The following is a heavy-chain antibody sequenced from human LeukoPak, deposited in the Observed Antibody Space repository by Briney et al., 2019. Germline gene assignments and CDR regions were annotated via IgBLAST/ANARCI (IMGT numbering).Heavy chain of an antibody. CDR3: AREGGLYCSSTSCFAFDY. V-gene: IGHV1-2*02. CDR2: INPNSGGT. CDR1: GYTFTGYY. D-gene: IGHD2-2*01. Sequence: ASVKVSCKSSGYTFTGYYMHWVRQAPGQGLEWMGWINPNSGGTNYAQKFQGRVTMTRYTSISTAYMELSRLRSDDTAVYYCAREGGLYCSSTSCFAFDYWGQGTLVTVSS. J-gene: IGHJ4*02.